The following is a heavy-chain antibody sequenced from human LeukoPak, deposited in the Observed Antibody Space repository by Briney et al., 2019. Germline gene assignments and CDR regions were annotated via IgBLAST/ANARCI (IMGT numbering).Heavy chain of an antibody. D-gene: IGHD5-12*01. Sequence: SETLSLTCTVSGGSISGYFWSWIRQPPGKGLEWIGYIYTNGSTIYNPSLKSRVTISVDTSKNQFSLKLSSVTAADTAVYYCAVGRSYSGYDYYYYYIDVWGKGTTVTVSS. CDR1: GGSISGYF. CDR2: IYTNGST. CDR3: AVGRSYSGYDYYYYYIDV. J-gene: IGHJ6*03. V-gene: IGHV4-4*09.